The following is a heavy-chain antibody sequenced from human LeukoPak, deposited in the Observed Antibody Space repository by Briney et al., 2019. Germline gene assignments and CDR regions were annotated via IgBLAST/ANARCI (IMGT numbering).Heavy chain of an antibody. J-gene: IGHJ4*02. CDR2: ISGSGGST. Sequence: GGSLRLSCAASGITFSNYAMSWVRQAPGKGLEWVSAISGSGGSTYYADSVKGRFTISRDNSKNTLYLQMNSLRAEDTAVYYCAKDYHYYDSSGYSHPFDYWGQGTLVTVSS. CDR1: GITFSNYA. CDR3: AKDYHYYDSSGYSHPFDY. V-gene: IGHV3-23*01. D-gene: IGHD3-22*01.